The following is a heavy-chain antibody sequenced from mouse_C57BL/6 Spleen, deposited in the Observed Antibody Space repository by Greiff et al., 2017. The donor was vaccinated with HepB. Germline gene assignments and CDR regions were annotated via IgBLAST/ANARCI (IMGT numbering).Heavy chain of an antibody. CDR1: GYAFSSYW. Sequence: VQLQQSGAELVKPGASVKISCKASGYAFSSYWMNWVKQRPGKGLEWIGQIYPGDGDTNYNGKFKGKATLTADKSSSTAYMQLSSLTSEDSAVYFCASSTTVGVPWFAYWGQGTLVTVSA. CDR3: ASSTTVGVPWFAY. J-gene: IGHJ3*01. V-gene: IGHV1-80*01. D-gene: IGHD1-1*01. CDR2: IYPGDGDT.